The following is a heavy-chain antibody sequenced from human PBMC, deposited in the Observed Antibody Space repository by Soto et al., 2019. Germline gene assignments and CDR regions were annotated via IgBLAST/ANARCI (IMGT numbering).Heavy chain of an antibody. CDR2: IIGDGLYT. V-gene: IGHV3-74*03. CDR1: GFTFSNYW. CDR3: ARGILGSGTANDH. J-gene: IGHJ4*02. Sequence: EVQLVESGGGLVQPGGSLILSCAASGFTFSNYWMFWVRQAPRKGLVWVSRIIGDGLYTTYADSVKGRFTISRDNAKNTVYLQMNRLRVEDTAVYYCARGILGSGTANDHWGQGALVTVSS. D-gene: IGHD3-10*01.